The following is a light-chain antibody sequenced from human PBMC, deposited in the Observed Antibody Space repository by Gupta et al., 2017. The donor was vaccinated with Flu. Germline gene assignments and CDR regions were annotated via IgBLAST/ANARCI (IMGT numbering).Light chain of an antibody. CDR1: QSVSNNY. J-gene: IGKJ2*01. CDR3: QQYGSSPGYT. V-gene: IGKV3-20*01. CDR2: GAS. Sequence: EIVLTQSPGTLSLSPGERATLSCRASQSVSNNYLAWYQQKPGQAPRLLIFGASSRATGIPDRFRGSGSGTDFTLTISRLEPEDFAVYYCQQYGSSPGYTFGQGTKLEIK.